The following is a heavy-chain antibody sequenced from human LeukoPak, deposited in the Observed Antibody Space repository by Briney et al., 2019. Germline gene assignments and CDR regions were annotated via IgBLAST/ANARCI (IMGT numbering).Heavy chain of an antibody. Sequence: GGSLRLSCAASGFTFSSYEMNWVRQAPGKVLEWVSSISSSSSYIYYADSVKGRFTISRDNAKNSLYLQMNTLRAEDTAVYYCARDHIRGDSYFDYWGQGTLVTVSS. V-gene: IGHV3-21*01. CDR2: ISSSSSYI. J-gene: IGHJ4*02. CDR1: GFTFSSYE. CDR3: ARDHIRGDSYFDY. D-gene: IGHD2-21*02.